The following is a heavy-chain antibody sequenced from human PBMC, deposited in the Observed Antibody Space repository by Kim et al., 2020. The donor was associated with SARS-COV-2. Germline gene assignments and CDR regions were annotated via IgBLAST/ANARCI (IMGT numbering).Heavy chain of an antibody. CDR1: GGSISSSNW. V-gene: IGHV4-4*02. CDR3: ARGGYSGYDYVGINWFDP. CDR2: IYHSGST. J-gene: IGHJ5*02. Sequence: SETLSLTCAVSGGSISSSNWWSWVRQPPGKGLEWIGEIYHSGSTNYNPSLKSRVTISVDKSKNQFSLKLSSVTAADTAVYYCARGGYSGYDYVGINWFDPWGQGTLVTVSS. D-gene: IGHD5-12*01.